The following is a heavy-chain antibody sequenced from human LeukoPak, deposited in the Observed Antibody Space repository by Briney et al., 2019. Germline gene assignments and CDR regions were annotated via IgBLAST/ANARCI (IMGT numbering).Heavy chain of an antibody. V-gene: IGHV1-24*01. CDR2: FDPADDKT. CDR3: ATYDSSGYLDY. D-gene: IGHD3-22*01. J-gene: IGHJ4*02. Sequence: GASVKVSCKVSGYSLTGLSMHWVRQAPGKGLEWMGGFDPADDKTIFAQKFQGRVTLTEDTSTDTAYMELSSLRSEDTAVYYSATYDSSGYLDYWGQGTLATVSS. CDR1: GYSLTGLS.